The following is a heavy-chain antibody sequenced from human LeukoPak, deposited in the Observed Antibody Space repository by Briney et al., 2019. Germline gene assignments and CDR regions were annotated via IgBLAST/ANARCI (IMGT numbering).Heavy chain of an antibody. CDR3: IAHFPYFDGFDV. J-gene: IGHJ6*04. CDR1: GFTIGTAW. CDR2: IKSEGEGATT. V-gene: IGHV3-15*01. Sequence: GGSLRLSCASSGFTIGTAWMSWVRQAPGKGLEWLGHIKSEGEGATTDYAAPAKGRFAISRDDSKNMIYLQMSSLKIDDTAIYYCIAHFPYFDGFDVWGKGTTVTVSS. D-gene: IGHD2/OR15-2a*01.